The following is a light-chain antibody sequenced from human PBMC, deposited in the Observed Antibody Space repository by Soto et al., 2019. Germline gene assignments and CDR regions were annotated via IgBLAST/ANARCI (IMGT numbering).Light chain of an antibody. J-gene: IGKJ2*01. CDR3: QQYNNWPPYT. V-gene: IGKV3-15*01. CDR1: QSISSN. Sequence: IVMTQSPATLSLSPGERATLSCRASQSISSNLAWYQQKPGQAPRLLIYGASTRATGIPARFSGSGSGTDFTLTISSLQSEDFALYYCQQYNNWPPYTFGQGTKLEIK. CDR2: GAS.